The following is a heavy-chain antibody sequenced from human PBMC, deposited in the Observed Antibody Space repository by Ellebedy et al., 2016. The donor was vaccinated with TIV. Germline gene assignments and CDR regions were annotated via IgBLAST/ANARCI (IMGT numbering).Heavy chain of an antibody. CDR2: FDPEDGET. J-gene: IGHJ6*02. Sequence: AASVKVSCKVSGYTLTELSMHWVRQAPGKGLEWIGGFDPEDGETIYAQKFQGRVTMTEDTSIDTAYMELSSLRSEDTAVYYCATGTDIVVVPAAMRRAGYYYYGMDVWGQGTTVTVSS. CDR3: ATGTDIVVVPAAMRRAGYYYYGMDV. D-gene: IGHD2-2*01. CDR1: GYTLTELS. V-gene: IGHV1-24*01.